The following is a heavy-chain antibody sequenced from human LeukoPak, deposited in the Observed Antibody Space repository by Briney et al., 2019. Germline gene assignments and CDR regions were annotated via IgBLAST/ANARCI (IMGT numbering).Heavy chain of an antibody. Sequence: SETLSLTCTVSGYSITSAYYWGWIRQPPGKGLERIGSIYHSGGTYYNPSLKSRVTISVDTSKNQFSLKLNSVTAADTAVYYCARVTTSGYYYFDSWGQGTLVTVSS. CDR2: IYHSGGT. D-gene: IGHD5-12*01. CDR3: ARVTTSGYYYFDS. CDR1: GYSITSAYY. V-gene: IGHV4-38-2*02. J-gene: IGHJ4*02.